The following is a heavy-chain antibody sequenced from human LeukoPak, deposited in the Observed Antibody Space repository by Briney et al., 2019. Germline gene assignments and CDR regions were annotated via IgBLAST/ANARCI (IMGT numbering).Heavy chain of an antibody. Sequence: PGGSLRLSCAASGFTFSSYSMNWVRQAPGKGLEWVSSITSSSSIYYADSVKGRFTISGDNAKNSLYLQMNGLRAEDTAVYYCARVPEYMDILIAYSTTPDYWGQGTLVTVSS. CDR1: GFTFSSYS. CDR3: ARVPEYMDILIAYSTTPDY. J-gene: IGHJ4*02. D-gene: IGHD3-9*01. V-gene: IGHV3-21*01. CDR2: ITSSSSI.